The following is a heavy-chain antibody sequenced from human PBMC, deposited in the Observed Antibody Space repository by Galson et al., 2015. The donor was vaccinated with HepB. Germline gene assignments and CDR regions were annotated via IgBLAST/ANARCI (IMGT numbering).Heavy chain of an antibody. CDR1: GFPFNNAW. Sequence: SLRLSCAASGFPFNNAWMTWVRQAPGKGLEWLSYISHSTLYTNYADSVKGRFTISRDNAKNSLFLQINSLRAEDTAVYYCARVADADYGDHTHFDFWGQGVLVTVSS. CDR3: ARVADADYGDHTHFDF. V-gene: IGHV3-11*06. CDR2: ISHSTLYT. D-gene: IGHD4-17*01. J-gene: IGHJ4*02.